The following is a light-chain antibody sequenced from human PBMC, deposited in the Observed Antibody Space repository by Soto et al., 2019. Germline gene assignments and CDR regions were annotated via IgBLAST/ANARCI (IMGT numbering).Light chain of an antibody. J-gene: IGKJ2*01. V-gene: IGKV3-15*01. CDR2: GAS. Sequence: EIVMTQSPATLSVSPGERATLSCRAGQSVSSNLAWYQQKPGQAPRLLIYGASTRATGIPARFSGSGSGTEFTLTISSLQSEDFAFYYCQQYNNWPHTFGQGTKLEIK. CDR1: QSVSSN. CDR3: QQYNNWPHT.